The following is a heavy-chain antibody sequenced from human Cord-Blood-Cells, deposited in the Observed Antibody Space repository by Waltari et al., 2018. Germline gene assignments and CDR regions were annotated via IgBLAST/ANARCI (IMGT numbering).Heavy chain of an antibody. CDR1: GFTFSSYG. Sequence: QVQLVESGGGVVQPGRSLRLSCAASGFTFSSYGMHWVRQAPGKGLEWVAVISYDGSNKYYADSVKGRFTISRDNSKNTLYLQMNSLRAEDTAVYYCAKDGWYSSSWYYPYYYYYGMDVWGQGTTVTVSS. CDR2: ISYDGSNK. D-gene: IGHD6-13*01. CDR3: AKDGWYSSSWYYPYYYYYGMDV. J-gene: IGHJ6*02. V-gene: IGHV3-30*18.